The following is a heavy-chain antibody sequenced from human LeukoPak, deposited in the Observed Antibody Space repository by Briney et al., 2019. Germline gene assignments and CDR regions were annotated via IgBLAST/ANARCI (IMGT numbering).Heavy chain of an antibody. V-gene: IGHV3-30*18. CDR3: AKDFGSSSGYWDDAFDI. Sequence: PGRCLRLSCAASGFTFSSYGMHWVRQAPGKGLEWVAVILYDGSNKYYADSVKGRFTISRDNSKNTLYLQMNSLRAEDTAVYYCAKDFGSSSGYWDDAFDIWGQGTMVTVSS. CDR1: GFTFSSYG. J-gene: IGHJ3*02. D-gene: IGHD3-22*01. CDR2: ILYDGSNK.